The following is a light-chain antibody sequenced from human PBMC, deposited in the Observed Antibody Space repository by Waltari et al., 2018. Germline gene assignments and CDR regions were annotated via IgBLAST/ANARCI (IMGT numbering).Light chain of an antibody. CDR1: SSDVRYNY. V-gene: IGLV2-14*01. CDR2: DVS. J-gene: IGLJ2*01. CDR3: SSYITSSTL. Sequence: QSALTQPASVSGSPGQSITISCTGTSSDVRYNYVSWYQQFPGKAPKLVIYDVSHRPSGVSNRFSGSKSGNTASLTISGLPAEDEADYLCSSYITSSTLFGGGTKLTVL.